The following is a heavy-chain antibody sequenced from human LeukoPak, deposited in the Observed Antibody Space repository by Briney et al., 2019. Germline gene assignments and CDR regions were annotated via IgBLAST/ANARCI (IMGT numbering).Heavy chain of an antibody. Sequence: SETLSLTCTVSGGSISSGGYYWSWIRQHPGTGLEWIGCIYYSGSTYYNPSLKSRVTISVDTSKNQFSLKLSSVTAADTAVYYCARVSEFNYGMDVWGQGTTVTVSS. CDR1: GGSISSGGYY. J-gene: IGHJ6*02. D-gene: IGHD3-10*01. CDR2: IYYSGST. CDR3: ARVSEFNYGMDV. V-gene: IGHV4-31*03.